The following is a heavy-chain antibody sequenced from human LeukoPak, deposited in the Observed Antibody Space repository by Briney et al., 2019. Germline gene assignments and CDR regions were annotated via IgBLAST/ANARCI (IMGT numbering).Heavy chain of an antibody. CDR3: ASVLMTTVTTYVTDAVDI. J-gene: IGHJ3*02. CDR2: INPNSGGT. CDR1: GYTFTGYY. D-gene: IGHD4-17*01. Sequence: ASVKVSCKASGYTFTGYYMHWGRQAPGQGLEWMGWINPNSGGTNYAQKFQGRVTMTRDTSISTAYMELSRLRSDDTAVYYCASVLMTTVTTYVTDAVDIWGQGTMVTVSS. V-gene: IGHV1-2*02.